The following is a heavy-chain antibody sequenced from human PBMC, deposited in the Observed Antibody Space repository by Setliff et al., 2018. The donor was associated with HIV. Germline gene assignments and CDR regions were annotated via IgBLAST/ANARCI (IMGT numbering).Heavy chain of an antibody. CDR2: ISWNSGSI. V-gene: IGHV3-9*01. D-gene: IGHD2-8*01. CDR3: ARPLLRTNPVYGILGNWFDS. Sequence: PGGSLRLSCAASGFTFDDYAMHWVRQAPGKGLEWVSGISWNSGSIGYADSVWGRFTISRDNAKNSLYLQMNSLRAEDTAVYYCARPLLRTNPVYGILGNWFDSWGRGTLVTVSS. J-gene: IGHJ5*01. CDR1: GFTFDDYA.